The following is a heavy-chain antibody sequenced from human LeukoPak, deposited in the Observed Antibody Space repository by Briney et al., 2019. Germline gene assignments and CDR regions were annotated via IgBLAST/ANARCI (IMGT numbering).Heavy chain of an antibody. CDR2: INTDGSST. Sequence: PGGSLRLSCAASGFTFSSYWMHWVRQAPGKGLLWVSRINTDGSSTTYADSVKGRFTISRDNAKNSLYLQMNSLRAEDTALYYCAKDIAYYYDSSGIDYWGQGTLVTVSS. D-gene: IGHD3-22*01. CDR3: AKDIAYYYDSSGIDY. CDR1: GFTFSSYW. J-gene: IGHJ4*02. V-gene: IGHV3-74*01.